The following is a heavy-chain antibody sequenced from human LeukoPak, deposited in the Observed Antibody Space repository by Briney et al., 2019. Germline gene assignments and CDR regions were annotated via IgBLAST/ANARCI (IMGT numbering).Heavy chain of an antibody. CDR1: GFTFSNYW. J-gene: IGHJ4*02. V-gene: IGHV3-7*01. CDR3: ARDILWSGYSGYVRVWDY. D-gene: IGHD3-3*01. CDR2: IKQDGSAK. Sequence: GGSLRLSCAASGFTFSNYWMNWVRQAPGKGLEWVANIKQDGSAKYYVDSVKGRFTISRDNAKNSVYLQMNSLRAEDTAVYFCARDILWSGYSGYVRVWDYWGQGTLVTVSS.